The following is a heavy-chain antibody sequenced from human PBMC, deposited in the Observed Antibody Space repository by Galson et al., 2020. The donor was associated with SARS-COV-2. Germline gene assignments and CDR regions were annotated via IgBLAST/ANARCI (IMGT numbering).Heavy chain of an antibody. V-gene: IGHV1-18*04. CDR2: ISAYNGNT. CDR3: ARYSINYYDSSVHLDYYYYGMDV. CDR1: GYTFTSYG. J-gene: IGHJ6*02. D-gene: IGHD3-22*01. Sequence: ASVKVSCKASGYTFTSYGISWVRQTPGQGLEWMGWISAYNGNTNYAQKLQGRVTMTTDTSTSTAYMELTSLRSDDTAVYYCARYSINYYDSSVHLDYYYYGMDVWGQGTTVTVSS.